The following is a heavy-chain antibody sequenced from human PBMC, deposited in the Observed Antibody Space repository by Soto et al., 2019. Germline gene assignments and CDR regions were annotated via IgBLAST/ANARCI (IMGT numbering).Heavy chain of an antibody. CDR3: ATDSSGLYDAFAI. Sequence: EVQLLESGGGLVQPGGSLRLSCAASGFTFISYAMSWVRQAPGKGLEWVSAISGSGGSTYYADSVKGRFTISRDNSKNTLYLQMNSLRAEDTSVYYCATDSSGLYDAFAIWGQGTMVTVSS. J-gene: IGHJ3*02. CDR1: GFTFISYA. D-gene: IGHD6-19*01. CDR2: ISGSGGST. V-gene: IGHV3-23*01.